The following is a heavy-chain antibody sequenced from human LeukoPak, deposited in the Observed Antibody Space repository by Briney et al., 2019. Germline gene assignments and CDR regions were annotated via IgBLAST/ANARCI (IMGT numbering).Heavy chain of an antibody. CDR1: GGSISSGGYP. CDR3: ARGGDLAYFDY. J-gene: IGHJ4*02. Sequence: SETLSLTCAVSGGSISSGGYPWSWIRQPPGKGLEWIGYIYHSGSTYYNPSLKSRVTISVDRSKNQLSLKLSSVTAADTAVYYCARGGDLAYFDYWGQGTLVTVSS. CDR2: IYHSGST. V-gene: IGHV4-30-2*01. D-gene: IGHD3-16*01.